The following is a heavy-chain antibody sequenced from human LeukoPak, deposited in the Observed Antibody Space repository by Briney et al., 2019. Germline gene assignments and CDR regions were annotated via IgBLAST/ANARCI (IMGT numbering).Heavy chain of an antibody. D-gene: IGHD2-15*01. CDR2: INPNSGGT. CDR3: AREFRRYCSGGNCYSPLEYAFDI. CDR1: GYTFTGYY. Sequence: ASVKVSCKASGYTFTGYYMHWVRQAPGQGLEWMGWINPNSGGTNYAQKFQGRVTMTRDTSISTAYMELSRLRSDDTAVYYCAREFRRYCSGGNCYSPLEYAFDIWGQGTMVTVSS. V-gene: IGHV1-2*02. J-gene: IGHJ3*02.